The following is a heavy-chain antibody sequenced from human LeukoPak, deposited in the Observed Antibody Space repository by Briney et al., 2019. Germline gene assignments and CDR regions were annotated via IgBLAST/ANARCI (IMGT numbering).Heavy chain of an antibody. V-gene: IGHV4-30-4*01. J-gene: IGHJ2*01. Sequence: SETLSLTCTVSGGSISSGDYYWSWIRQPPGKGLEWIGYIYYSGSTYYNPSLKSRVTISVDTSKNQFSLKLSSVTAADTAVYYCASEIASGGHWYFDLWGRGTLVTVSS. CDR3: ASEIASGGHWYFDL. CDR1: GGSISSGDYY. CDR2: IYYSGST. D-gene: IGHD6-13*01.